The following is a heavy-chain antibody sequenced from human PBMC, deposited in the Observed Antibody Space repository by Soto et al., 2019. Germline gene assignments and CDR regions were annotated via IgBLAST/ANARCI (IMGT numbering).Heavy chain of an antibody. Sequence: ASVKVSCKASGGTFSSYAISWVRQAPGQGLEWMGGIIPIFGTANYAQKFQGRVTITADESTSTAYMELSSLRSEDTAVYYCARRRFHDYVWGSYRYQGGSGYYGMDVWGQGTTVTVSS. CDR2: IIPIFGTA. CDR1: GGTFSSYA. D-gene: IGHD3-16*02. J-gene: IGHJ6*02. V-gene: IGHV1-69*13. CDR3: ARRRFHDYVWGSYRYQGGSGYYGMDV.